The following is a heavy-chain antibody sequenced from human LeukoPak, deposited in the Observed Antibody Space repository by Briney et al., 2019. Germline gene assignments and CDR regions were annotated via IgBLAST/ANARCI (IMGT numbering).Heavy chain of an antibody. Sequence: ATVKVSCKASGYTFTGYYMHWVRQAPGQGLEWMGRIDPYTGATNYAQKFQGRVTVTRDTSISTVYMKLSRLKSDDTAVYFCATYSGNYQSAYWGQGTLVTVSS. CDR1: GYTFTGYY. V-gene: IGHV1-2*06. CDR3: ATYSGNYQSAY. J-gene: IGHJ4*02. D-gene: IGHD1-26*01. CDR2: IDPYTGAT.